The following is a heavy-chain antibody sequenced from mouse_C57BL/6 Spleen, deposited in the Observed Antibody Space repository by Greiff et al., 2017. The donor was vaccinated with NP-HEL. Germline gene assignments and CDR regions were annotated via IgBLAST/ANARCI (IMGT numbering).Heavy chain of an antibody. Sequence: VKVVESGPGLVAPSQSLSITCTVSGFSLTSYGVHWVRQPPGKGLEWLVVIWSDGSTTYNSALKSRLSISKDNSKSQVFLKMNSLQTDDTAMYYCARHDYGSSNYYAMDYWGQGTSVTVSS. J-gene: IGHJ4*01. D-gene: IGHD1-1*01. CDR3: ARHDYGSSNYYAMDY. CDR2: IWSDGST. CDR1: GFSLTSYG. V-gene: IGHV2-6-1*01.